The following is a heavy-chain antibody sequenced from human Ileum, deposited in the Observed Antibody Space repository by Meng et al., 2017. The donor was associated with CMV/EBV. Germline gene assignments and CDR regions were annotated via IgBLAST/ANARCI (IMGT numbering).Heavy chain of an antibody. CDR2: INHSGAT. D-gene: IGHD6-19*01. J-gene: IGHJ4*02. CDR1: RGSFSGYY. CDR3: ARAPSSGWYLSY. V-gene: IGHV4-34*01. Sequence: GSLRLSCAVYRGSFSGYYWSWIRQAPGKGLEWVGEINHSGATNYNPSLKSRVTISVNTSKNQFSLKLSSVIAADTAVYYCARAPSSGWYLSYWGQGTLVTVSS.